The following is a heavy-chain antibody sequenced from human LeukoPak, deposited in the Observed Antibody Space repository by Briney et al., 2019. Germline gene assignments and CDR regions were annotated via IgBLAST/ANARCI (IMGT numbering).Heavy chain of an antibody. D-gene: IGHD2-8*01. CDR2: LSGSGGST. Sequence: HAGGSLRLSCAASGFTFSSYWMSWARQAPGKGLEWVSTLSGSGGSTYYADSVKGRFTISGDESKNTLSLQMNSLRPEDTAVYYCAKNAAGIVLMIYAPLDSWGQGTLVTVSS. CDR1: GFTFSSYW. V-gene: IGHV3-23*01. J-gene: IGHJ4*02. CDR3: AKNAAGIVLMIYAPLDS.